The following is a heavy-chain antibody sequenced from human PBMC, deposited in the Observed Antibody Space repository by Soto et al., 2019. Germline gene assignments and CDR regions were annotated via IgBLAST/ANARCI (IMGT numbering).Heavy chain of an antibody. D-gene: IGHD3-3*01. CDR3: ARSPYYDFWSGYQNWFAP. V-gene: IGHV1-3*01. CDR2: INPANGYT. CDR1: GYKFTNFA. J-gene: IGHJ5*02. Sequence: ASVKVSCKVSGYKFTNFAIHWVRQAPGRNLEWMGWINPANGYTKYSQKLQDRVTMTRDTPANTAYLEMKSLTSEDTAVYYCARSPYYDFWSGYQNWFAPWGQGTLVTVSS.